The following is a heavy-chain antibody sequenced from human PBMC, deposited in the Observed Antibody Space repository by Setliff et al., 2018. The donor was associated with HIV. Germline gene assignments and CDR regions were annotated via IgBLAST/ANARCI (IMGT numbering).Heavy chain of an antibody. CDR3: ARDRGGAAAGGYYYMDV. D-gene: IGHD6-13*01. Sequence: PSETLSLTCTVSGESMSSYYWSWIRQPPGKGLEWIGYIYTSGSTNYNPSLKNRVTISVDTSKNTFSLKLSSVTAADTAVYYCARDRGGAAAGGYYYMDVWGKGTTVTVSS. V-gene: IGHV4-4*08. CDR2: IYTSGST. CDR1: GESMSSYY. J-gene: IGHJ6*03.